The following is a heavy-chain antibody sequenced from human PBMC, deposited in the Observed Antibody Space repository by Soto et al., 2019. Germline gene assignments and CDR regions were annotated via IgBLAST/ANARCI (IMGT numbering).Heavy chain of an antibody. CDR2: ISSNGGST. CDR1: GFTFSSYA. Sequence: GGSLRLSCAASGFTFSSYAMHWVRQAPGKGLEYVSVISSNGGSTDYANSVKGRFTISRDNSKNTLYLQMGSLRAEDMAVYYCVLCCRGYSRYDLGYWGQGSPVPVSS. J-gene: IGHJ4*02. D-gene: IGHD5-12*01. CDR3: VLCCRGYSRYDLGY. V-gene: IGHV3-64*01.